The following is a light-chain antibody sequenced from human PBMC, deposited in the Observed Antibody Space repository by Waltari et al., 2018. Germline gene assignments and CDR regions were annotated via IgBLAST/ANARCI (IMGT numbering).Light chain of an antibody. J-gene: IGLJ3*02. V-gene: IGLV3-21*02. CDR1: NFGSKS. CDR3: QVWDSRSDHLWV. Sequence: SYVLTQPPSVSVAPGQTARITCGGNNFGSKSVHWYQQRPGQAPVLVVYDDSDRPSGIPERCSGSKSGNTATLTIGSVEAGDEADYYCQVWDSRSDHLWVFGGGTKLTVL. CDR2: DDS.